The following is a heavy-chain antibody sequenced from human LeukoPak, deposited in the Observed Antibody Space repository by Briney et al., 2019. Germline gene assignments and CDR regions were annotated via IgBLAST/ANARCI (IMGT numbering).Heavy chain of an antibody. J-gene: IGHJ6*02. Sequence: ASVKVSCKASGYTFTGYYMHWVRQAPGQGLEWMGWINPNSGGTNYAQKFQGWVTMTRDTSISTAYMELSRLRSDDTAVYYCARARDLQWLVRNYYYYYGMDVWGQGTTVTVSS. V-gene: IGHV1-2*04. CDR1: GYTFTGYY. D-gene: IGHD6-19*01. CDR2: INPNSGGT. CDR3: ARARDLQWLVRNYYYYYGMDV.